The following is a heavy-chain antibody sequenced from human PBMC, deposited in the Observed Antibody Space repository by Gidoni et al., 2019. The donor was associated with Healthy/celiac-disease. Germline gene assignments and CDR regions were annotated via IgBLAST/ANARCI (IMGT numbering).Heavy chain of an antibody. J-gene: IGHJ1*01. V-gene: IGHV4-4*02. Sequence: QLQLQESGPGLVKPSGTLSLTCAVSGGSLSSSNWRSWVRQPPGKGLEWIGEIYHSGSTNYNPSLKSRVTISVDKSKNQFSLKLSSVTAADTAVYYCAAGPSVTIFGVASPKGYFQHWGQGTLVTVSS. CDR1: GGSLSSSNW. CDR2: IYHSGST. D-gene: IGHD3-3*01. CDR3: AAGPSVTIFGVASPKGYFQH.